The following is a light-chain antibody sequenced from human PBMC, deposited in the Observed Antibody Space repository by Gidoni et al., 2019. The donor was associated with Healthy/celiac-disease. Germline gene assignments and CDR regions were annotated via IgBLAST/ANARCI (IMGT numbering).Light chain of an antibody. V-gene: IGKV1-5*03. Sequence: DIQMTQSPSTLSASVGDRVTITCRASQRISSWLAWYQQKPGKAPKLLIYKASSLESGVPSRFSGSGSGTEFTLTISSLQPDDFATYYCQQYNSYSYXFXQGTKLEIK. CDR3: QQYNSYSYX. CDR2: KAS. J-gene: IGKJ2*01. CDR1: QRISSW.